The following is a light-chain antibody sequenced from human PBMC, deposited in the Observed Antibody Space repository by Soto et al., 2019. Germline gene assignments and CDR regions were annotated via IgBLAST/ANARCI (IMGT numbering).Light chain of an antibody. CDR1: QDIRNA. CDR2: DAS. Sequence: DIQMTQSPSSLSASEGDRVAITCRASQDIRNALVWYQQKPEKAPKRLIYDASSLQKGVPSRFSGSGSGTEFTLTITSLQPGDFATYYCLQHHTYPWTFGQGTKVEIK. CDR3: LQHHTYPWT. J-gene: IGKJ1*01. V-gene: IGKV1-17*01.